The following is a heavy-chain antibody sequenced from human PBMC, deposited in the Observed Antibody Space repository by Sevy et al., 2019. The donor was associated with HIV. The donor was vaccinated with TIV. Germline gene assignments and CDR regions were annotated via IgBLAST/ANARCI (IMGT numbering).Heavy chain of an antibody. J-gene: IGHJ4*02. Sequence: SETLSLTCTVSGGSISSGGYYWSWIRQHPGKGLEWIGYIYYSGSTYYNPSLKGRVTISVDTSQNQFSLKLSSVTAADTAVYYCARGQSRAGLATIDYWGQGTLVTVSS. CDR1: GGSISSGGYY. CDR2: IYYSGST. D-gene: IGHD5-12*01. CDR3: ARGQSRAGLATIDY. V-gene: IGHV4-31*03.